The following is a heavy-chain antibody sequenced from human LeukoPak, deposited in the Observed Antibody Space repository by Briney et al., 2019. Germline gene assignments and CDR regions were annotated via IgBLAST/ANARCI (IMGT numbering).Heavy chain of an antibody. V-gene: IGHV3-48*03. Sequence: GGSLRLSCAASGFTFSSYEMNWVRQAPGKGLEWVSYISSSGSTIYYADSVKGRFTISRDNAKNSLYLQMNSLRAEDTAVYYCARDILGSSGFDYWGQGTLVTSPQ. CDR3: ARDILGSSGFDY. J-gene: IGHJ4*02. D-gene: IGHD3-9*01. CDR1: GFTFSSYE. CDR2: ISSSGSTI.